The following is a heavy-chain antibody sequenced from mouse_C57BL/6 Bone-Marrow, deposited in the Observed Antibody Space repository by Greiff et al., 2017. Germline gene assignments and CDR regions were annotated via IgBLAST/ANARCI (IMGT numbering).Heavy chain of an antibody. Sequence: EVKVVESGAELVRPGASVKLSCTASGFNIKDDYMHWVKQRPEQGLEWIGWIDPENGDTEYASKFQGKATITADTSSNTAYLQLSSLTSEDTAVYYCTSSPSYFDYGGQGTTLTVSS. CDR1: GFNIKDDY. V-gene: IGHV14-4*01. D-gene: IGHD1-1*01. CDR2: IDPENGDT. CDR3: TSSPSYFDY. J-gene: IGHJ2*01.